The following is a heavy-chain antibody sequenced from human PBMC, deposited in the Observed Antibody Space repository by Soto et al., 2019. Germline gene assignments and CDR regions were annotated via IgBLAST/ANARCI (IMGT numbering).Heavy chain of an antibody. D-gene: IGHD3-22*01. V-gene: IGHV3-33*01. CDR3: ARDRTMIVVATDGMDV. CDR2: IWYDGSNK. J-gene: IGHJ6*02. Sequence: AAEFTFGNHGGHRVRQAPGKGLEWVAVIWYDGSNKYYADSVKGRFTISRDNSKNTLYLQMNSLRAEDTAVYYCARDRTMIVVATDGMDVWGQGTTVTVSS. CDR1: EFTFGNHG.